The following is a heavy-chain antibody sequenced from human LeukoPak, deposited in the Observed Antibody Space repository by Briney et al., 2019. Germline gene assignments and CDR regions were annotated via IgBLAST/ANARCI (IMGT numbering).Heavy chain of an antibody. J-gene: IGHJ4*02. Sequence: SETLSLTCAVYGGSFSGYYWSWIRQPPGKGLEWIGGINHSGSTNYNPSLKSRVTISVDTSKNQFSLKLSSVTAADTAVYYCARGRKRGNSPFDYWGQGTLVTVSS. CDR2: INHSGST. D-gene: IGHD6-13*01. CDR1: GGSFSGYY. V-gene: IGHV4-34*01. CDR3: ARGRKRGNSPFDY.